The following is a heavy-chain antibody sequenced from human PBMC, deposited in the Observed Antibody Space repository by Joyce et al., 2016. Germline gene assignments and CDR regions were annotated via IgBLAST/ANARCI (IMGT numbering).Heavy chain of an antibody. CDR3: ARCPDHGGKGPFDH. Sequence: QVTLRESGPALVQPTQTLTLTCTFSGFSLSTRGMYVGWIRQPPGKALEWLALIDWVNDKYYSPSLETRLTISKDRSKNQVVLTMTNMDPVDTATYYCARCPDHGGKGPFDHWGQGALVTVSS. CDR1: GFSLSTRGMY. CDR2: IDWVNDK. V-gene: IGHV2-70*01. J-gene: IGHJ4*02. D-gene: IGHD4-23*01.